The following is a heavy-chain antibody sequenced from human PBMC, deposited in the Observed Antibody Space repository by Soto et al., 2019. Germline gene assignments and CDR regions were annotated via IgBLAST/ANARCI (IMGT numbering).Heavy chain of an antibody. CDR1: SGSISSGDYY. Sequence: SETLSLTCTVSSGSISSGDYYWSWIRQPPGKGLEWIGYIYYSGSTYYNPSLKSRVTISVDTSKNQFSLKLSSVTAADTAVYYCARDGSGTPPLNTAFDIWGQGTMVTVSS. V-gene: IGHV4-30-4*01. CDR3: ARDGSGTPPLNTAFDI. CDR2: IYYSGST. J-gene: IGHJ3*02. D-gene: IGHD3-10*01.